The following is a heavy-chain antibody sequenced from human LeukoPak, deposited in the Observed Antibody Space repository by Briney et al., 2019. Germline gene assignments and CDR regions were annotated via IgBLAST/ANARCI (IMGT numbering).Heavy chain of an antibody. CDR3: AKSWGVEYTDGFFIGVDY. D-gene: IGHD2-8*01. Sequence: GGSLRLSCAASGFTFDDYGMSWVRQAPGKGLEWLAIISYDGTNKYYADSVKGRFTISRDNSKNTLYLQMNSLRVEDTAVFYCAKSWGVEYTDGFFIGVDYWGQGTLVTVSS. V-gene: IGHV3-30*18. J-gene: IGHJ4*02. CDR1: GFTFDDYG. CDR2: ISYDGTNK.